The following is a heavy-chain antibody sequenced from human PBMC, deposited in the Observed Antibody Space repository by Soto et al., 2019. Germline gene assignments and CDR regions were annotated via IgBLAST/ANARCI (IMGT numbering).Heavy chain of an antibody. D-gene: IGHD6-13*01. V-gene: IGHV1-18*04. J-gene: IGHJ4*02. CDR3: ATHIAVTGLYFDY. CDR2: ISGYNDNT. CDR1: GYTFSSHG. Sequence: QVQLVQSGPEVKNPGASVKVSCKASGYTFSSHGISWVRQAPGQGLEWMGWISGYNDNTNYAQKLQGRVTMTTDTSTSTAYMKLRSLKSDDTAVYFCATHIAVTGLYFDYWGPGTLVSVSP.